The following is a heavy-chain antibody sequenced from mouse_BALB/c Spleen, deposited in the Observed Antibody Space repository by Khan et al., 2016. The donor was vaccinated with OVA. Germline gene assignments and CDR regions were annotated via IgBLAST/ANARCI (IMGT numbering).Heavy chain of an antibody. CDR2: ISSGGDYT. Sequence: EVELVESGGDLVKPGGSLKLSCAASGFTLSSYSMSWVRQPPDKRLEWVASISSGGDYTYFPDSVKGRFTISRDNADNALYLQMSSLRYEATAMFCCARYLTGSFDYWGQGTLVTVSA. V-gene: IGHV5-6*01. J-gene: IGHJ3*01. CDR3: ARYLTGSFDY. CDR1: GFTLSSYS. D-gene: IGHD4-1*01.